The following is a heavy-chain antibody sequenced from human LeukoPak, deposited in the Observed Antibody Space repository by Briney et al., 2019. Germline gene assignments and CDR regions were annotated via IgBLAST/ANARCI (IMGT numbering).Heavy chain of an antibody. CDR2: IYYSGST. CDR1: GGSISSYY. Sequence: PSETLFLTCTVSGGSISSYYWSWIRQPPGKGLEWIGYIYYSGSTNYNPSLKSRVTISVDTSKNQFSLKLSSVTAADTAVYYCASGVVGAPYYYYYGMDVWGQGTTVTVSS. D-gene: IGHD1-26*01. J-gene: IGHJ6*02. V-gene: IGHV4-59*01. CDR3: ASGVVGAPYYYYYGMDV.